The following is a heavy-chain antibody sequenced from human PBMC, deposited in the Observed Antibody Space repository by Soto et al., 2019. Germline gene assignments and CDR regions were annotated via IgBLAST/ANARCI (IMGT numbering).Heavy chain of an antibody. V-gene: IGHV3-7*01. D-gene: IGHD5-12*01. CDR3: ASVAI. CDR2: IKQDGTEK. Sequence: LRLSCAASGFTFSDYYMSWVRQAPGKGLEWVANIKQDGTEKNYVDSVRGRFTISRDNAKNSLDLQMNSLTAEDTAVYYCASVAIWGQGTLVTVSS. J-gene: IGHJ4*02. CDR1: GFTFSDYY.